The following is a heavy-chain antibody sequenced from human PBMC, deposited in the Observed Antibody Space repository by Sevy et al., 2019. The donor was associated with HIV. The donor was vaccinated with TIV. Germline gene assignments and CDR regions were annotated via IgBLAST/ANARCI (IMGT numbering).Heavy chain of an antibody. CDR2: IQYDGSNK. D-gene: IGHD2-21*01. Sequence: GGSLRLSCAASGFSFSSYGMHWVRQAPGKGLEWMSSIQYDGSNKDYADSVKGRFTISRDNSKNTLYLQMNSLGVEDRAVFYCVKEGGGEGGDHWGQGTLVTVSS. V-gene: IGHV3-30*02. J-gene: IGHJ4*02. CDR3: VKEGGGEGGDH. CDR1: GFSFSSYG.